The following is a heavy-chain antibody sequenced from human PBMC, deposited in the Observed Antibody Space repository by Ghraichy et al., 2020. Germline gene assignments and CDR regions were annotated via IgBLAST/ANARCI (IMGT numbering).Heavy chain of an antibody. D-gene: IGHD2-2*01. J-gene: IGHJ4*02. Sequence: SCAASGFTFSTYAMSWVRQAPGKGLEWVSAISGSDGSTYYADSVKGRFTISRDNSKNTLYLQMNSLRAEDTAVYYCAKLQEGVPAAIDYWGQGTLVTVSS. CDR2: ISGSDGST. V-gene: IGHV3-23*01. CDR3: AKLQEGVPAAIDY. CDR1: GFTFSTYA.